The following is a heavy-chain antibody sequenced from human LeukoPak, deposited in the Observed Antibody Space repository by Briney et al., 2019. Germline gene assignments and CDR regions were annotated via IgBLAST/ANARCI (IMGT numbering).Heavy chain of an antibody. V-gene: IGHV3-30*18. CDR1: GFTFSTYG. CDR2: ISYDGSNK. D-gene: IGHD6-13*01. Sequence: GGSLRLSCAASGFTFSTYGMHWVRQAPGKGLEWVAVISYDGSNKYYADSVKGRFTISRDNSKNTLYLQMNSLRAEDTAVYYCAKDRGHSSSWTLGMDVWGQGTTVTVSS. CDR3: AKDRGHSSSWTLGMDV. J-gene: IGHJ6*02.